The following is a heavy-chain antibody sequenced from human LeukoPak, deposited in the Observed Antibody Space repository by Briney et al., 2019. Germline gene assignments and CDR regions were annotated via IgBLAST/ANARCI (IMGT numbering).Heavy chain of an antibody. Sequence: ASVKVSCKASGYTFTGYYFHWVRQAPGQGLEWMGWINPNTAGTNYAQKFLGGVTLAWDTSISTAYMELTRLTSDDTAVYYCATSAGDYRAGHYYYMGVWGKGTSVTVSS. J-gene: IGHJ6*03. V-gene: IGHV1-2*02. CDR1: GYTFTGYY. CDR3: ATSAGDYRAGHYYYMGV. CDR2: INPNTAGT. D-gene: IGHD4-11*01.